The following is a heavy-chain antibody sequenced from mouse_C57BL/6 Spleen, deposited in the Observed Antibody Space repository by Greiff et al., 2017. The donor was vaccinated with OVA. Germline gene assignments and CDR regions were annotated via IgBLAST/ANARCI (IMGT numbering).Heavy chain of an antibody. J-gene: IGHJ1*03. Sequence: VKLMESGPGLVAPSQSLSITCTVSGFSLTSYAISWVRQPPGKGLEWLGVIWTGGGTNYNSALKSRLSISKDNSKSQVFLKMNSLQTDDTARYYCARNFYYGSNWYFDVWGTGTTVTVSS. CDR1: GFSLTSYA. CDR2: IWTGGGT. CDR3: ARNFYYGSNWYFDV. V-gene: IGHV2-9-1*01. D-gene: IGHD1-1*01.